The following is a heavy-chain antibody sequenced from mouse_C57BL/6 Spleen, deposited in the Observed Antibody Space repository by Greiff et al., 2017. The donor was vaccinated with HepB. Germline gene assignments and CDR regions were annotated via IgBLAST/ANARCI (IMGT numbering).Heavy chain of an antibody. Sequence: EVQLVESGGGLVQPKGSLKLSCAASGFTFNTYAMHWVRQAPGKGLEWVARIRSKSSNYATYYADSVKDRFTISRDDSQSMLYLQMNNLKTEDTAMYYCVGGGHDDYDEALMDYWGQGTSVTVSS. CDR1: GFTFNTYA. D-gene: IGHD2-4*01. CDR2: IRSKSSNYAT. CDR3: VGGGHDDYDEALMDY. J-gene: IGHJ4*01. V-gene: IGHV10-3*01.